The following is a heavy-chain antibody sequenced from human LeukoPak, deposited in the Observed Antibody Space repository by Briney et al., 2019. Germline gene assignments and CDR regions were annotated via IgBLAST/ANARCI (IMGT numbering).Heavy chain of an antibody. D-gene: IGHD6-19*01. CDR2: INHSGST. J-gene: IGHJ5*02. CDR1: GGSFSGYY. V-gene: IGHV4-34*01. CDR3: ARHRSYSSGWYVARWFDP. Sequence: PSETLSLTCAVYGGSFSGYYWSWIRQPPGKGLEWIGEINHSGSTNYNPSLKSRVTISVDTSKNQFSLKLSSVTAADTAVYYCARHRSYSSGWYVARWFDPWGQGTLVTVSS.